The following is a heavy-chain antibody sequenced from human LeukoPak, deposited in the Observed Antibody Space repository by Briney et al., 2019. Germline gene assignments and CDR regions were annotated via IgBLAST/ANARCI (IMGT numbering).Heavy chain of an antibody. D-gene: IGHD4-17*01. V-gene: IGHV4-4*02. CDR3: AKITPGDYARERFNWFDP. CDR1: GGSISSSNW. J-gene: IGHJ5*02. Sequence: KASETLSLTCAVSGGSISSSNWWSWVRQPPGKGLEWIGEIYHSGSTNYNPSLKSRVTISVDTSKNQFSLKLSSVTAADTAVYYCAKITPGDYARERFNWFDPWGQGTLVTVSS. CDR2: IYHSGST.